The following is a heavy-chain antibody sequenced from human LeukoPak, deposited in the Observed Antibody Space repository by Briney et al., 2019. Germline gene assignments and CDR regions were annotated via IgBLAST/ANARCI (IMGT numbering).Heavy chain of an antibody. CDR3: VKGAPFDY. CDR1: GFTFSSFW. Sequence: GGSLRLSCAASGFTFSSFWMHWLRQVPGKGLVWVSRINGDGSSTAYADSVRGRFTISRDNAKNTLYLQMNSLRAEDTSVYYCVKGAPFDYWGQGALVTVPS. CDR2: INGDGSST. V-gene: IGHV3-74*03. J-gene: IGHJ4*02.